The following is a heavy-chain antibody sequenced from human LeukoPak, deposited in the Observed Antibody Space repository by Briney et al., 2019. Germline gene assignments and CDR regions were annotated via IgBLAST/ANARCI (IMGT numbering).Heavy chain of an antibody. D-gene: IGHD1-1*01. Sequence: GGSLRLSCAASGFTVSSNYMSWVRQAPGKGLEWVSVIFIGGSTYYADSVKGRFTISRDNSKNTLYLQRNSLRAEDMAVYDCASGLGTYGMDGWGQPTTV. V-gene: IGHV3-66*01. CDR3: ASGLGTYGMDG. CDR1: GFTVSSNY. CDR2: IFIGGST. J-gene: IGHJ6*01.